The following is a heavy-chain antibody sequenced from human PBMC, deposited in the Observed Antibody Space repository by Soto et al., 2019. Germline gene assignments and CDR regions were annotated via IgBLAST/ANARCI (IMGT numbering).Heavy chain of an antibody. V-gene: IGHV4-34*01. CDR1: GGSFSGYY. D-gene: IGHD3-3*01. Sequence: PSETLSLTCAVYGGSFSGYYWSWIRQPPGKGLEWIGEINHSGSTNYNPSLKSRVTISVDTSKNQFSLKLSSVTAADTAVYYCARSGDDFWSGYIKSYYYYGMDVWGQGTTVTVSS. CDR3: ARSGDDFWSGYIKSYYYYGMDV. J-gene: IGHJ6*02. CDR2: INHSGST.